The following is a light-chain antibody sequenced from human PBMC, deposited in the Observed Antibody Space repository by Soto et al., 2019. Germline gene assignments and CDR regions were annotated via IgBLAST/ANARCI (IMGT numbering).Light chain of an antibody. J-gene: IGLJ2*01. CDR1: NIGSKN. CDR2: RDS. CDR3: QVWDSSTGV. Sequence: SSELTQPLSVSVALGQTARITCGGSNIGSKNVHWYQQKPGQAPVLVIYRDSNRPSGIPERFSGSNSGNTATLTISRAQAGDEADYYCQVWDSSTGVFGGGTKLTVL. V-gene: IGLV3-9*01.